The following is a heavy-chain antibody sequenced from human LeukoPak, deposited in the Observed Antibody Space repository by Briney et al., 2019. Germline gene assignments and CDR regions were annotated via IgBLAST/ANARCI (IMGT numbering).Heavy chain of an antibody. CDR2: IYYSGST. J-gene: IGHJ3*02. V-gene: IGHV4-39*01. D-gene: IGHD1-14*01. CDR1: GGSISSSSYY. Sequence: WATLTLTCTVSGGSISSSSYYWGWIRQPPGKRLEWIGSIYYSGSTYYNPSLKSRVTISVDTSKNQFSLKLSSVTAADTAVYYCARQTVTPDDAFDIWGQGTMVTVSS. CDR3: ARQTVTPDDAFDI.